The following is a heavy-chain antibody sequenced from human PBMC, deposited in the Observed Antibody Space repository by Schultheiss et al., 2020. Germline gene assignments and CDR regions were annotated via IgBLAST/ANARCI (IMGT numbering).Heavy chain of an antibody. V-gene: IGHV3-23*01. CDR3: AKDPSGRGGMDV. D-gene: IGHD3-3*01. CDR1: GFTFSSYA. Sequence: SCAASGFTFSSYAMSWVRQAPGKGLEWVSAISGSGGSTHYADSVKGRFTISRDNSKNTLYLQMNSLRADDTAVYYCAKDPSGRGGMDVWGQGTTVTVSS. CDR2: ISGSGGST. J-gene: IGHJ6*02.